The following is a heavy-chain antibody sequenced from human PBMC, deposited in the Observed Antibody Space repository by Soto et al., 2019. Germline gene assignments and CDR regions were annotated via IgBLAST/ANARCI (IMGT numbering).Heavy chain of an antibody. Sequence: QVHLVQSGAEVKKPGASVRVSCKASGYSFTFYYLQWVRQAPGQGLEWMGKINPNSGGADYAEKFQGRVTMTRDTSIIADYMELSSLRSDETAVYYCATGPRLVYFDWTYDYWGQGTLVTVSS. V-gene: IGHV1-2*02. D-gene: IGHD3-9*01. CDR3: ATGPRLVYFDWTYDY. J-gene: IGHJ4*02. CDR2: INPNSGGA. CDR1: GYSFTFYY.